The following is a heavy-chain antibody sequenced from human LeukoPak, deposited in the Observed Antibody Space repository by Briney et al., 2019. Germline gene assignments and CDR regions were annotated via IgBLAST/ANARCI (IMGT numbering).Heavy chain of an antibody. CDR2: IYPGDSDT. CDR3: ARSLSQDSSSWYRSDYYYGMDV. D-gene: IGHD6-13*01. V-gene: IGHV5-51*01. CDR1: GYSFTSYW. J-gene: IGHJ6*02. Sequence: ESLKISCKGSGYSFTSYWIGWVRQMPGKGLEWMGIIYPGDSDTRYSPSFQGQVTISADKSISTAYLQWSSLKASDTAMYYCARSLSQDSSSWYRSDYYYGMDVWGQGTTVTVSS.